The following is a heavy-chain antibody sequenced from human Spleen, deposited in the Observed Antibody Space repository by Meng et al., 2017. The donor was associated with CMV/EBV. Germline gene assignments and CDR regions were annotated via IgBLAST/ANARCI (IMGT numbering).Heavy chain of an antibody. V-gene: IGHV1-69*10. CDR2: IIPFLDIA. D-gene: IGHD5-24*01. CDR3: ARGTVEMATIMGDFDS. J-gene: IGHJ4*02. Sequence: QVQLVQSGAEVKRPGSSVKVSCRSSGGTFSNYAITWVRQAPGQGLEWMGGIIPFLDIANYAQKFQGRVTITADKSTSTAYMELSSLRSDDTAVYYCARGTVEMATIMGDFDSWGQGTLVTVSS. CDR1: GGTFSNYA.